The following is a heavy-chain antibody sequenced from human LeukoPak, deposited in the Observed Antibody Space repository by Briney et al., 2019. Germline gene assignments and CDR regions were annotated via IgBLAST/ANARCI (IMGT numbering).Heavy chain of an antibody. CDR2: INPNSGGT. CDR1: GYTFTGYY. Sequence: ASVKVSCKASGYTFTGYYMHWVRQAPGQGLEWMGWINPNSGGTNYAQKFQGRVTMTRDTSISTAYMELSRLRSDDTAVYHCARGYDFWSAQEGFDPWGQGTLVTVSS. D-gene: IGHD3-3*01. V-gene: IGHV1-2*02. J-gene: IGHJ5*02. CDR3: ARGYDFWSAQEGFDP.